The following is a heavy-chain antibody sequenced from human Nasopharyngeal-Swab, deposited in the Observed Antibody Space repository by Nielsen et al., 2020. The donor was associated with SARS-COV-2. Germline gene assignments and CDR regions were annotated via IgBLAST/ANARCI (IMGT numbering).Heavy chain of an antibody. CDR3: AKDNSPFPVHYDFWSGPTYFDY. J-gene: IGHJ4*02. D-gene: IGHD3-3*01. V-gene: IGHV3-23*01. CDR1: GFTFSSYA. CDR2: ISGSGGST. Sequence: GESLKISRAASGFTFSSYAMSWVRQAPGKGLEWVSAISGSGGSTYYADSVKGRFTISRDNSKNTLYLQMNSLRAEDTAVYYCAKDNSPFPVHYDFWSGPTYFDYWGQGTLVTVSS.